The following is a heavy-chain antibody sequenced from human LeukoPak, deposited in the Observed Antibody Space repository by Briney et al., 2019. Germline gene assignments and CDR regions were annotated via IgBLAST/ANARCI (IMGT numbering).Heavy chain of an antibody. CDR1: GFAVCSNY. CDR3: ARSDSSARGSDY. CDR2: IYSGGGST. V-gene: IGHV3-53*01. J-gene: IGHJ4*02. Sequence: PGGSLRLSCAASGFAVCSNYMSWVRQTPARGLEWVSVIYSGGGSTFYADSVKGRFTISTDNSKNTLYLQMNSLRAEDTAVYYCARSDSSARGSDYWGQGTLVTVSS. D-gene: IGHD6-25*01.